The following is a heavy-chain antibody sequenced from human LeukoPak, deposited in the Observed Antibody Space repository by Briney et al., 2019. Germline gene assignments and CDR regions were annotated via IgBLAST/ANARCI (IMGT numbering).Heavy chain of an antibody. Sequence: PGGSLRLSCAASGFSFSDYYMSWIRQAPGKGLEWLSYISSDSNAMHYADSVMGRFTISRDNAKNSLYLQMNSLRAEDTAVYYCATCYYDTSGYPAFDYWGQGTLVTVSS. CDR1: GFSFSDYY. CDR2: ISSDSNAM. J-gene: IGHJ4*02. CDR3: ATCYYDTSGYPAFDY. V-gene: IGHV3-11*04. D-gene: IGHD3-22*01.